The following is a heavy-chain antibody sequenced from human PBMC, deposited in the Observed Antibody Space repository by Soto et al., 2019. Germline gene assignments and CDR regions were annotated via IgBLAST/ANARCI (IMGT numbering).Heavy chain of an antibody. CDR2: IQSGGTT. CDR1: GFSVSSKY. D-gene: IGHD2-8*01. V-gene: IGHV3-66*01. J-gene: IGHJ6*03. CDR3: TRDDVHFNGDRYYGVPMDV. Sequence: GGSLRLSCAASGFSVSSKYMSWVRQAPGKGLEWVSLIQSGGTTYYAGSVKGRFTISRDYSENTLFLQMNSLRVEDTAVYYCTRDDVHFNGDRYYGVPMDVCGKGSTVTVS.